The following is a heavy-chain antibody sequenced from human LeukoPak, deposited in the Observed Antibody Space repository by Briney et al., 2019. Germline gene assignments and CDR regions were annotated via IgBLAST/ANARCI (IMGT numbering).Heavy chain of an antibody. V-gene: IGHV3-66*01. CDR2: IYSGGST. J-gene: IGHJ3*02. Sequence: GGSLRLSCAASGFTVSSNYMSWVRQAPGXGLEWVSVIYSGGSTYYADSVKGRFTISRDNSKNTLYLQMNSLRAEDTAVFYCARERTAAGTRAFDIWGQGTMVTVSS. CDR3: ARERTAAGTRAFDI. D-gene: IGHD6-13*01. CDR1: GFTVSSNY.